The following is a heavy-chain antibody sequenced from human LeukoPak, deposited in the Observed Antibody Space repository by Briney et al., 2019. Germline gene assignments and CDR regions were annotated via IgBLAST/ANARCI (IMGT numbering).Heavy chain of an antibody. D-gene: IGHD6-19*01. V-gene: IGHV4-34*01. CDR3: ARRSVAGTTRGRPSYYFDY. CDR1: GGSFSGYY. J-gene: IGHJ4*02. Sequence: SETLSLTCAVYGGSFSGYYWSWIRQPPGKGLEWIGEINHSGSTNYNPSLKSRVTISVDTSKNQFSLKLSSVTAADTAVYYCARRSVAGTTRGRPSYYFDYWGQGTLVTVSS. CDR2: INHSGST.